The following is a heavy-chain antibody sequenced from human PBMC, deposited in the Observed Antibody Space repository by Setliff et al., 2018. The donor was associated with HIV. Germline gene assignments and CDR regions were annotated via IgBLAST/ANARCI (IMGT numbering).Heavy chain of an antibody. CDR3: ASRVYYYDSSGYLREEGFDP. D-gene: IGHD3-22*01. J-gene: IGHJ5*02. Sequence: PSETLSLTCAVSGGSISNSRYYWSWIRQPPGKGLEWIGSIYYSGSTYYNPSLKSRVTIPVDTSKNQFSLKLSSVTAADAAVYYCASRVYYYDSSGYLREEGFDPWGQGTLVTVSS. CDR2: IYYSGST. CDR1: GGSISNSRYY. V-gene: IGHV4-39*01.